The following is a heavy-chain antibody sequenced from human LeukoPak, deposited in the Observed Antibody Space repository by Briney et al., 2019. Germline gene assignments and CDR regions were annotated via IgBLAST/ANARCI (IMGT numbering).Heavy chain of an antibody. CDR1: GDSVSSNSVT. D-gene: IGHD2-2*01. V-gene: IGHV6-1*01. CDR3: ARRLTQYDCFDP. Sequence: SQTLSLTCAISGDSVSSNSVTWNWIRQSPSRGLEWLGRTYYGSTWYNDYAVSVRGRITVNPDTSKNQFSLHLNSVTPEDTAVYYCARRLTQYDCFDPWGQGILVTVSS. J-gene: IGHJ5*02. CDR2: TYYGSTWYN.